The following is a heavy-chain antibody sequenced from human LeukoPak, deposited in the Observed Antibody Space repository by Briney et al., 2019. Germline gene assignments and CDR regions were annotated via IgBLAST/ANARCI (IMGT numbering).Heavy chain of an antibody. J-gene: IGHJ6*03. Sequence: PSETLSLTCTVSGGSISSYYWSWIRQPAGKGLEWIGRIYTSGSTNYNPSLKSRVTMSVDTSKNQFSLRLSSVTAADTAVYYCARDRPRLRGYSYGYYYYMDVWGKGTTVTVSS. CDR2: IYTSGST. D-gene: IGHD5-18*01. CDR1: GGSISSYY. CDR3: ARDRPRLRGYSYGYYYYMDV. V-gene: IGHV4-4*07.